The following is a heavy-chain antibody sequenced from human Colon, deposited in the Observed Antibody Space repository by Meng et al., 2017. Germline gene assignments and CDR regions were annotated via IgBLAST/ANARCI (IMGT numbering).Heavy chain of an antibody. V-gene: IGHV3-7*01. CDR3: SGQDRGSGPSPDY. Sequence: ESLKISCAASGFVFRGYWMTWLRQGPGKGLEWVSNIKEDGTETNYVDSVKGRFTLSRDNAKNSMYLEMNSLRAEDTAIYYCSGQDRGSGPSPDYWGQGTLVTVSS. D-gene: IGHD2-15*01. CDR1: GFVFRGYW. J-gene: IGHJ4*02. CDR2: IKEDGTET.